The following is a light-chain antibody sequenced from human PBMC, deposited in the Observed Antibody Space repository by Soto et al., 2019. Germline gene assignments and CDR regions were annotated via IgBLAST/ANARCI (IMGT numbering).Light chain of an antibody. J-gene: IGLJ3*02. CDR2: GNT. CDR1: SSNIGAGYD. CDR3: QSSESGLRM. V-gene: IGLV1-40*01. Sequence: QSVLTQPPSVSGAPGQTVTISCTGSSSNIGAGYDANWYQQRPGRAPKLLIHGNTNRPSGVPDRFSGSKSGTSASLAITGLQAEDEADYYCQSSESGLRMFGGGTKLTVL.